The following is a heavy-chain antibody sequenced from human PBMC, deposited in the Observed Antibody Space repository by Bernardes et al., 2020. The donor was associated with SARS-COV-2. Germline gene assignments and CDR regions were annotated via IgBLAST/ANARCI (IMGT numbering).Heavy chain of an antibody. CDR2: IVQDGTEK. CDR3: ARDHRSTLDY. J-gene: IGHJ4*02. D-gene: IGHD2-2*03. CDR1: GFTLSSYW. V-gene: IGHV3-7*01. Sequence: GGSLRLSCAASGFTLSSYWMTWVRQAPGKGLEWVASIVQDGTEKYYVDSVKGRFTISRDNAKNSLSLQMNSLRAEDTAVYYCARDHRSTLDYWGQGTLVTVSS.